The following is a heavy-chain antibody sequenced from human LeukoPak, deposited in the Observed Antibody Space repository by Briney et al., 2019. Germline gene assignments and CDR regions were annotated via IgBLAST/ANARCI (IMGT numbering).Heavy chain of an antibody. V-gene: IGHV1-18*01. CDR3: ARAARLAVAADNWFDP. J-gene: IGHJ5*02. Sequence: GASVKVSCKVSGSTFTNHGISWVREAPGQGLEWMGWISTYNGHTNYAQKFQGRVTMTTDTSTSTVYMEVRSLRSDDAAVYYCARAARLAVAADNWFDPWGQGTLVTVSS. CDR1: GSTFTNHG. D-gene: IGHD6-19*01. CDR2: ISTYNGHT.